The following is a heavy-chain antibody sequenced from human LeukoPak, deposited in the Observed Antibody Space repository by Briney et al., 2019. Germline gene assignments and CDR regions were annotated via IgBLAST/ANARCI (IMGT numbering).Heavy chain of an antibody. CDR1: GFTFSSYA. D-gene: IGHD1-26*01. J-gene: IGHJ5*02. CDR2: ISGSGGST. V-gene: IGHV3-23*01. CDR3: ARQVGATHA. Sequence: GGSLRLSCAASGFTFSSYAMSWVRQAPGKGLEWVSAISGSGGSTYYADSVKGRFTISRDNAKNSLYLQMNSLRAEDTAVYYCARQVGATHAWGQGTLVTVSS.